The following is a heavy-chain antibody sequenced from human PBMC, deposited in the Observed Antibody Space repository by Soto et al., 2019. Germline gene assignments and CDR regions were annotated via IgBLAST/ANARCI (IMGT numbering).Heavy chain of an antibody. Sequence: QVQLVQSGAEVKKPGASVKVSCKASGYTFTSYGISWVRQAPGQGLEWMGWISAYNGNTNYAQKLQGRVTMTTDTATSTDYIELRRLRSDDTAVDYCARANMITFGGVIVRAPFDYWGQGTLVTVSS. V-gene: IGHV1-18*04. CDR2: ISAYNGNT. CDR3: ARANMITFGGVIVRAPFDY. J-gene: IGHJ4*02. CDR1: GYTFTSYG. D-gene: IGHD3-16*02.